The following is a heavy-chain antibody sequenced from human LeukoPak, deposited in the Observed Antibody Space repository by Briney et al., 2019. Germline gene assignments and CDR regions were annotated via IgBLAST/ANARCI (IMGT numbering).Heavy chain of an antibody. J-gene: IGHJ4*02. V-gene: IGHV3-53*01. CDR2: IYSGGST. CDR1: GFTVSSSY. D-gene: IGHD3-22*01. Sequence: GGSLRLSCAASGFTVSSSYMNWVRQAPGKGLEWVSVIYSGGSTYYADSVKGRFTISRDNSKNTLYLQMNSLRAEDTAVYYCARGGEYFDSNAYIKTFDYWGQGTLVTVSS. CDR3: ARGGEYFDSNAYIKTFDY.